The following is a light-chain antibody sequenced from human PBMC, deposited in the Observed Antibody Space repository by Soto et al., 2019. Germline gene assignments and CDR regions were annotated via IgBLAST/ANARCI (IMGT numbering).Light chain of an antibody. V-gene: IGLV4-69*01. CDR2: LNSDGSH. CDR3: QTWGYGIVV. CDR1: SGHSHYA. Sequence: QSVLTQSPSASAYLGASVKLTCTLSSGHSHYAIAWHQQQSEKGPRYLMKLNSDGSHSKGDGIPDRFSGSSSGAERYLTISSLQSEDEADYYCQTWGYGIVVFGGGTHLTVL. J-gene: IGLJ2*01.